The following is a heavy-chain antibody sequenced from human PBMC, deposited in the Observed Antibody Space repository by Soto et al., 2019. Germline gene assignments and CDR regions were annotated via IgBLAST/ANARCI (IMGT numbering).Heavy chain of an antibody. CDR2: ISQGGSEK. Sequence: GGSPRLSCAASGFTFSSYSMSWVRQAPGKGLEWVSDISQGGSEKYYVDSVKGRFTISRDNAKNSLYLQMNSLRAEDTAVYYCARDGHTYYYDSSGYYCNYWGQGTLVTVSS. CDR1: GFTFSSYS. J-gene: IGHJ4*02. CDR3: ARDGHTYYYDSSGYYCNY. V-gene: IGHV3-7*03. D-gene: IGHD3-22*01.